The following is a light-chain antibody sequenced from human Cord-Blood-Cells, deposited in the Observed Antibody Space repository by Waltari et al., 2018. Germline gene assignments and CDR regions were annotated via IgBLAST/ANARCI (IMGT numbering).Light chain of an antibody. Sequence: IVLTQSPATLSLSPGERATLSCRASQSVSSYLAWYQQKPGQAPRLLIYDASNRATGIPAGFSGSGSGTDFTLTISSLEPEDFAVYYCQQRSNGLTFGGGTKVEIK. CDR3: QQRSNGLT. CDR1: QSVSSY. J-gene: IGKJ4*01. V-gene: IGKV3-11*01. CDR2: DAS.